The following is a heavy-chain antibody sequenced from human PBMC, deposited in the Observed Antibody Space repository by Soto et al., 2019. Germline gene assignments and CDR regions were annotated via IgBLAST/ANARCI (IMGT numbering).Heavy chain of an antibody. V-gene: IGHV3-23*01. D-gene: IGHD3-3*02. J-gene: IGHJ5*02. CDR2: ITGSFGGT. CDR1: GFTFNSCA. Sequence: VQFLESGGGLVQPGGSLRLSCAASGFTFNSCAMSWVRPAPGKGLEWVSTITGSFGGTYYADSVMGRFTISRDNSKNTLYLQMNSLRAEDTAVYYCAKRQGINNEAHFFDPWGQGTLVTVSS. CDR3: AKRQGINNEAHFFDP.